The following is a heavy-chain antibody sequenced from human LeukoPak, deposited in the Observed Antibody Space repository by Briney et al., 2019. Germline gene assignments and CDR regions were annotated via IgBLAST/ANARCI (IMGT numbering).Heavy chain of an antibody. J-gene: IGHJ4*02. Sequence: GGFRRRSCASFSGFAMSWVRQAPGRGLEWVSAINGRGDDTYYPDSVRGRFTISRDNSNNTLYLQMNSLRAEDTAVYYCAKGHRSSSSFFDSWGQGILVTVSS. V-gene: IGHV3-23*01. CDR3: AKGHRSSSSFFDS. CDR2: INGRGDDT. CDR1: SGFA. D-gene: IGHD6-19*01.